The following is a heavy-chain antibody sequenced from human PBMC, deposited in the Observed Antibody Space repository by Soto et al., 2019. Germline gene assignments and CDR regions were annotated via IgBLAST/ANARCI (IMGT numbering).Heavy chain of an antibody. CDR3: ARGYITGTILYYYYGMDV. Sequence: SVKVSCKASGGTFSSYAISWVRQAPGQGLEWMGGIIPIFGTANYAQKFQGRVTITADESTSTAYMAPSSLRSEDTAVYYCARGYITGTILYYYYGMDVWGQGTTVTVSS. CDR1: GGTFSSYA. V-gene: IGHV1-69*13. D-gene: IGHD1-7*01. CDR2: IIPIFGTA. J-gene: IGHJ6*02.